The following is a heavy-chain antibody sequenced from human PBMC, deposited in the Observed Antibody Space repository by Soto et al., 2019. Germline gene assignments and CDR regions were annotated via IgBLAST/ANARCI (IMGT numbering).Heavy chain of an antibody. CDR2: IYPGDSET. Sequence: KGLEWVGIIYPGDSETRYSPSFQGQVSISADQSTSTAYLQWSSLKASDSAIYYCARHGEGYCSGGSCLYYGMDVWGQGTTVTVSS. J-gene: IGHJ6*02. CDR3: ARHGEGYCSGGSCLYYGMDV. V-gene: IGHV5-51*01. D-gene: IGHD2-15*01.